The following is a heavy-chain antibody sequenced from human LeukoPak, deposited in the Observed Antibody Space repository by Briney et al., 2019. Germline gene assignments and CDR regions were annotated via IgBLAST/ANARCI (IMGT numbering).Heavy chain of an antibody. CDR3: ARGDGNGWPLDK. CDR1: GFPVSSNF. V-gene: IGHV3-53*01. J-gene: IGHJ4*02. Sequence: PGGSLRLSCAVSGFPVSSNFMSWVRQAPGKGLQSVSIMFSGGTTDYADSVRGRFSISRDISQNTVSLQMNSLRVEDTAVYYCARGDGNGWPLDKWGQGTLVTVSS. CDR2: MFSGGTT. D-gene: IGHD6-19*01.